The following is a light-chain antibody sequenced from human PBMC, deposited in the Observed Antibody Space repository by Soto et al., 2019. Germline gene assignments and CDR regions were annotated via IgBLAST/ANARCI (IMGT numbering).Light chain of an antibody. J-gene: IGKJ4*01. CDR3: QQYARSLS. CDR1: ENIGSMN. V-gene: IGKV3-20*01. CDR2: DVS. Sequence: EIVLTQSPGTLSLSPGERATLSCRASENIGSMNLGWYQQKPGQVPRLLIYDVSTRAAGIPDRFSGSGSGTDFTLTISRLEPEDFAVYYCQQYARSLSFAGGTNVEMK.